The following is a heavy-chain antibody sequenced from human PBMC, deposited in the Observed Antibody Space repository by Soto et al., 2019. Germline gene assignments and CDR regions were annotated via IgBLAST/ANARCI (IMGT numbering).Heavy chain of an antibody. D-gene: IGHD4-17*01. J-gene: IGHJ4*02. CDR1: GASMNTYY. CDR2: IYSSGST. Sequence: SETLSLTCTASGASMNTYYWNWFRQPPGKGLEWIGYIYSSGSTNYNPSLKSRVAISIDTSKKQLALNLTSVTAADTAVYYCGHTIGDHFFDYWGQGTLVTVSS. CDR3: GHTIGDHFFDY. V-gene: IGHV4-59*01.